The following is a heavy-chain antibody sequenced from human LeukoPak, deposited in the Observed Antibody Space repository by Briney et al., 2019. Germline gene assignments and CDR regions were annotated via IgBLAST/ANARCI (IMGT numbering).Heavy chain of an antibody. V-gene: IGHV3-53*01. J-gene: IGHJ4*02. CDR3: VRGDYGDYTLFDY. Sequence: PGGSLRLSCAASGFTASSNYMSWARQAPGKGLEWVSVIYSGGSTYYADSVKGRFTISRDNSKNTLYLQMNSLRAEDTAVYYCVRGDYGDYTLFDYWGQGTLVTVSS. D-gene: IGHD4-17*01. CDR2: IYSGGST. CDR1: GFTASSNY.